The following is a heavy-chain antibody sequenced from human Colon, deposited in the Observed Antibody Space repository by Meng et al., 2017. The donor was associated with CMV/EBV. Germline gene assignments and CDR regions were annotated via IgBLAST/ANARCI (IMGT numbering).Heavy chain of an antibody. Sequence: GSLRLSCAASGFTFSSYAMSWVRQAPGKGLEWVSAISGSGGSTYYADSVKGRFTISRDNSKNTLYLQMNSLRAEDTAVYYCAKDKGYCSSTSCPIAFDIWGQGTMVTVSS. J-gene: IGHJ3*02. D-gene: IGHD2-2*01. CDR3: AKDKGYCSSTSCPIAFDI. V-gene: IGHV3-23*01. CDR1: GFTFSSYA. CDR2: ISGSGGST.